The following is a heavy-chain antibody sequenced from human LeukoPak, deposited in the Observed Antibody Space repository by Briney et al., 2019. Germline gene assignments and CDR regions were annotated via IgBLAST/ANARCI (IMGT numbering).Heavy chain of an antibody. CDR1: GFTFSSYA. Sequence: GGSLRLSCAASGFTFSSYAMSWVRQAPGKGLEWVSAISGSGGSTYYADSVKGRFTISRDNSKNTLYLQMNSLRAEDTAAYYCAKRIPHYDFWSGSFDYWGQGTLVTVSS. J-gene: IGHJ4*02. CDR3: AKRIPHYDFWSGSFDY. CDR2: ISGSGGST. D-gene: IGHD3-3*01. V-gene: IGHV3-23*01.